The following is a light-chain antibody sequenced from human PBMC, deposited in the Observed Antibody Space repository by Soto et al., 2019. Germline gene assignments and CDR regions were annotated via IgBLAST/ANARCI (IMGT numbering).Light chain of an antibody. CDR3: QQYNNYWT. J-gene: IGKJ1*01. V-gene: IGKV1-5*01. Sequence: DIQMTQSPSTLSASVGDRVTITCRASQSISSWLAWYQQKPGKAPKLRIYDASSLESGVPSRFSGSGSATEFTLTISSLQPDDFATYYCQQYNNYWTFGQGTKVDIK. CDR1: QSISSW. CDR2: DAS.